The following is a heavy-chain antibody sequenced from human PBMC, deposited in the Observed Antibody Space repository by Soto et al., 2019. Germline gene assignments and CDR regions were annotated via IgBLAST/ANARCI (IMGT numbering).Heavy chain of an antibody. CDR2: INPSDHGT. D-gene: IGHD2-21*02. CDR1: GYTFTNYY. Sequence: ASVKVSCKASGYTFTNYYVHWVRQAPGQGLEWMGIINPSDHGTTYAQKFQGRLTMTRDTSTSTVYMELRSLRSDDTAVYYCARVRGPYCGGDCYPPTPNWFDPSGQGTLVTVSS. J-gene: IGHJ5*02. V-gene: IGHV1-46*01. CDR3: ARVRGPYCGGDCYPPTPNWFDP.